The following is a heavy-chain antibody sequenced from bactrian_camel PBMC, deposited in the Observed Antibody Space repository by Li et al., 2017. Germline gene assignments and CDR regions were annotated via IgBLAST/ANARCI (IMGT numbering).Heavy chain of an antibody. Sequence: QVQLVESGGGSVQAGGSLRLSCAVSGFTSSGGCMGWFRTAPGKEREGVAVLARDGSTGYAESVKGRFAISMDNAKNTLYLQMDSLKPEDTATYYCAARATRYCSQSYLVARDFNYWGQGTQVTVS. CDR3: AARATRYCSQSYLVARDFNY. CDR1: GFTSSGGC. D-gene: IGHD1*01. V-gene: IGHV3S53*01. CDR2: LARDGST. J-gene: IGHJ6*01.